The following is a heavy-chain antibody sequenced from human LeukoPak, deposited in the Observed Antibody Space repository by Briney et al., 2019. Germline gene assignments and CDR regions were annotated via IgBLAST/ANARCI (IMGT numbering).Heavy chain of an antibody. CDR2: IYSGGST. J-gene: IGHJ5*02. Sequence: PGGSLRLSCAASGFTVSSNYMSWVRQAPGKGLEWVSAIYSGGSTYYTDSVKGRFTISRDNSKNTLYLQMNSLRAEDTAVYYCAKGYYGSGSYGWFDPWGQGTLVTVSS. CDR1: GFTVSSNY. CDR3: AKGYYGSGSYGWFDP. D-gene: IGHD3-10*01. V-gene: IGHV3-53*01.